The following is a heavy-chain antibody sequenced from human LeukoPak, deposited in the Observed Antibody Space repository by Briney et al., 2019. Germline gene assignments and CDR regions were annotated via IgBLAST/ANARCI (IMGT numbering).Heavy chain of an antibody. Sequence: SETLSLTCTVSGGSISSGDYYWSWIRQPPGKGLEWIGRIYTSGSTNYNPSLKSRVTMSVDTSKNQFSLKLSSVTAADTAVYYCAREEYSSSPEGAFDIWGQGTMVTVSS. V-gene: IGHV4-61*02. D-gene: IGHD6-6*01. CDR2: IYTSGST. J-gene: IGHJ3*02. CDR3: AREEYSSSPEGAFDI. CDR1: GGSISSGDYY.